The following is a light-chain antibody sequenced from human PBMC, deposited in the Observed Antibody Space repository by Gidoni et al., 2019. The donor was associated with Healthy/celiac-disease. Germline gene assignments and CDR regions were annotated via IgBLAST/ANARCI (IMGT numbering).Light chain of an antibody. CDR1: SNNVGNQG. J-gene: IGLJ3*02. V-gene: IGLV10-54*04. CDR3: SAWDSSLSAWV. Sequence: QSGLTQPPSVFKGLRQTATLTCTRNSNNVGNQGAAWLQQHQGHHPKLLSYRNNNRPSGISERFSASRSGNTASLTITGLQPEDEADYYCSAWDSSLSAWVFGGGTKLTVL. CDR2: RNN.